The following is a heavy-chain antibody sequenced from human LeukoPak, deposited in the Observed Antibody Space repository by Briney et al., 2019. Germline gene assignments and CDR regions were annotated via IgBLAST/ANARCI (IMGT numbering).Heavy chain of an antibody. CDR1: GGTFSSYA. CDR3: ARDGRNYDFWRSYYYMDV. V-gene: IGHV1-69*13. J-gene: IGHJ6*03. CDR2: IIPIFGTA. D-gene: IGHD3-3*01. Sequence: VASVKVSCKASGGTFSSYAISWVRQAPGQGLEWMGGIIPIFGTANYAQKFQGRVTITADESTSTAYMELSSLRSEDTAVYYCARDGRNYDFWRSYYYMDVWGKGTTVTVSS.